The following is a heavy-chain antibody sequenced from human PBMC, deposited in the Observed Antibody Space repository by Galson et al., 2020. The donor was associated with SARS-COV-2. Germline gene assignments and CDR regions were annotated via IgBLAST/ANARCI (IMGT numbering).Heavy chain of an antibody. CDR3: ARVPINQYDDSGYYYYFDY. CDR1: GYTFTGYY. V-gene: IGHV1-2*02. Sequence: ASVKVSCKASGYTFTGYYLHWVRQAPGQGLEWVGWISPNSGGTNYVQKFQGRVTMTRDTSISTAYMELSRLRSDDTAVYYCARVPINQYDDSGYYYYFDYWGQGTLVTVSS. J-gene: IGHJ4*02. CDR2: ISPNSGGT. D-gene: IGHD3-22*01.